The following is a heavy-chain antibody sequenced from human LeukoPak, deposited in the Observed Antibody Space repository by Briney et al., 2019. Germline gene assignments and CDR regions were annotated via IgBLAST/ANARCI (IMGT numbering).Heavy chain of an antibody. D-gene: IGHD3-9*01. CDR3: ARLTGLSGDILT. J-gene: IGHJ5*02. Sequence: LETLSLTCTVSGGSISSYYWSWIRQPPGKGLEWIGYIYYSGSTNYNPSLKSRVTISVDTSKNQFSLKLSSVTAADTAVYYCARLTGLSGDILTWGQGTLVTVSS. CDR1: GGSISSYY. CDR2: IYYSGST. V-gene: IGHV4-59*08.